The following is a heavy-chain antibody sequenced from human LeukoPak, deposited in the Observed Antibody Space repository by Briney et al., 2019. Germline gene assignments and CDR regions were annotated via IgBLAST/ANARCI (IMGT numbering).Heavy chain of an antibody. CDR1: GFTFSSYA. Sequence: GGSLRLSCAASGFTFSSYAMSWVRQAPGKGLEWVSAISGSGGSTYYADSVKGRFTISRDNSKNTLYLQMNSLRAEDTAVYYCAKEAEGYYYDSSGYFGYWGQGTLVTVSS. D-gene: IGHD3-22*01. J-gene: IGHJ4*02. CDR2: ISGSGGST. CDR3: AKEAEGYYYDSSGYFGY. V-gene: IGHV3-23*01.